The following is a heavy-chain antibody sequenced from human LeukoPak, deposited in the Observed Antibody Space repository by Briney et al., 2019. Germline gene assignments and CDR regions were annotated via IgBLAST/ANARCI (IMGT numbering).Heavy chain of an antibody. V-gene: IGHV3-23*01. CDR2: ISGSGGST. Sequence: GGSLRLSCAASGFTFSSYAMSWVRQAPGKGLEWVSAISGSGGSTYYADSVKGRFTISRNNSKNTVSLQMESLRAEDTALYYCAKDYAVGSIDYWGQGTLVTVSS. CDR3: AKDYAVGSIDY. J-gene: IGHJ4*02. D-gene: IGHD3-16*01. CDR1: GFTFSSYA.